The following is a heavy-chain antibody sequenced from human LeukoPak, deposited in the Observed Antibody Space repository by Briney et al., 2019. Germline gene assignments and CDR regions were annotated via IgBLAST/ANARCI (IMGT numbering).Heavy chain of an antibody. Sequence: PSETLSLTCTVSSGSISTSNYYWGWVRQPPGKALEWIGNIFYSGSTYYSPSLKSRVTISLDTSRNQFSLKLSSVTAADTAVYYCARPRYSSLWPYFDYWGQGTLVTVSS. CDR3: ARPRYSSLWPYFDY. CDR1: SGSISTSNYY. D-gene: IGHD6-19*01. J-gene: IGHJ4*02. V-gene: IGHV4-39*07. CDR2: IFYSGST.